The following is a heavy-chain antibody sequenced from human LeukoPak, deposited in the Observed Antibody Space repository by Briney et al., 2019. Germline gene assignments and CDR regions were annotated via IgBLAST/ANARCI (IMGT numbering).Heavy chain of an antibody. J-gene: IGHJ4*02. CDR2: INQGGSAQ. CDR1: GFTFSTFW. CDR3: ARDISASGIFFES. D-gene: IGHD6-13*01. V-gene: IGHV3-7*01. Sequence: GGSLRLSCAASGFTFSTFWMGWVRQVPGKGLEWVANINQGGSAQYYVDSVKGRFTISRDNAENALYLQMNSLRAEDTAVYFCARDISASGIFFESWGQGTLVTVSS.